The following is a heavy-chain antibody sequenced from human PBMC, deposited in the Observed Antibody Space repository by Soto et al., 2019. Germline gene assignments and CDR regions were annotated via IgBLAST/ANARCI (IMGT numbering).Heavy chain of an antibody. Sequence: SVKVSCKASGGTFSSYAISWVRQAPGQGLEWMGGIIPIFGTANYAQKFQGRVTITADESTSTAYMELSSLRSEDTAVYYCARDLPSGFASDYWGQGTLVTVSS. J-gene: IGHJ4*02. D-gene: IGHD1-1*01. V-gene: IGHV1-69*13. CDR2: IIPIFGTA. CDR1: GGTFSSYA. CDR3: ARDLPSGFASDY.